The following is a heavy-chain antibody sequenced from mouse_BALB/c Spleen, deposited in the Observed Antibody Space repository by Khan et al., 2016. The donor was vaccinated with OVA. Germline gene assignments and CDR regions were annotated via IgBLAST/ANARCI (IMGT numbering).Heavy chain of an antibody. CDR3: ARELRLGGFAY. CDR1: GFSLTDYG. J-gene: IGHJ3*01. V-gene: IGHV2-6-7*01. Sequence: QVQLKESGPGLVAPSQSLSITCTVSGFSLTDYGINWIRQPPGKGLEWLGMIWGDRSTDYNSALKSRLSISKDNSKSQVFLKMNSLQTDDTARFYCARELRLGGFAYWGQGTLVTVSA. D-gene: IGHD1-2*01. CDR2: IWGDRST.